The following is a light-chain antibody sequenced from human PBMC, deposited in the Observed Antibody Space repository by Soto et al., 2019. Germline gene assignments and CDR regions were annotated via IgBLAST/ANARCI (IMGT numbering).Light chain of an antibody. CDR2: AAS. Sequence: DIPMTQSPSSLSASVGDRVTITCRASQNINNYLNWYQQRPGKAPKLLIYAASTLQSGVPSRFSGSGSGTDFTLAISSLQPEDFATYYCQQSYIDPWGTCGQGTKVESK. CDR3: QQSYIDPWGT. J-gene: IGKJ1*01. CDR1: QNINNY. V-gene: IGKV1-39*01.